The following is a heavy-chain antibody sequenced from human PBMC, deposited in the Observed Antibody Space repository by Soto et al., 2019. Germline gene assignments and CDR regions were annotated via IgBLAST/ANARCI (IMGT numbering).Heavy chain of an antibody. V-gene: IGHV3-48*03. D-gene: IGHD1-26*01. Sequence: EVQLVESGGXXVQPGGSLRLSCAASGFSFNTYEMNWVRQAPGKGLEWVSYISTSGSTIYYADSVKGRFTISRDNGKNSLYLQMNSLRAEDTAVYYCAYGGSCDYWGQGTQVTVSS. CDR1: GFSFNTYE. CDR2: ISTSGSTI. CDR3: AYGGSCDY. J-gene: IGHJ4*02.